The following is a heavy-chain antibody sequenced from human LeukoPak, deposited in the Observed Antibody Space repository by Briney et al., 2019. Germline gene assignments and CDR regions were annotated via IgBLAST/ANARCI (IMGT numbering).Heavy chain of an antibody. J-gene: IGHJ3*02. CDR1: GGSISSYY. D-gene: IGHD3-10*01. Sequence: SETLSLTCTVSGGSISSYYWSWIRQPPGKGLEWIGYIYYSGSTNYNPSLKSRVTISVDTSKNQFSLKLSSVTAADTAVYYCARDLTIVRGAEGPIWGQGTMVTVSS. CDR3: ARDLTIVRGAEGPI. V-gene: IGHV4-59*01. CDR2: IYYSGST.